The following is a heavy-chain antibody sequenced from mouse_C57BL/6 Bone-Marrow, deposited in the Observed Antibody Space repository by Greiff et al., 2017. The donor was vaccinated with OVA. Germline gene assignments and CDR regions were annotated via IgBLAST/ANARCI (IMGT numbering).Heavy chain of an antibody. CDR1: GFSFTSYG. CDR3: ASALGQGGFAY. Sequence: VKLVESGPGLVAPSQCLSITCTVSGFSFTSYGVDWVRQSPGKGLEWLGVIWGVGSTNYNSALKSRLSISKDNSKSQVYLKMNSLQTDDTAMYYCASALGQGGFAYWGQGTLVTVSA. CDR2: IWGVGST. J-gene: IGHJ3*01. D-gene: IGHD4-1*01. V-gene: IGHV2-6*01.